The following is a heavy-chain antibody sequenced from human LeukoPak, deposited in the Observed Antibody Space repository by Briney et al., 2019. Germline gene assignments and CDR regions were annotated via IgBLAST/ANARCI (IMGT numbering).Heavy chain of an antibody. CDR1: GFTFSSWW. D-gene: IGHD5-12*01. Sequence: GGSLRLSCAVSGFTFSSWWLTWVRQAPGKGLEWVANIKQDGSEKNYVDSVKGRFTISRDNAKNSLDLQMNRLRAEDTAVYYCARGHIGMDVWGKGTTVTVSS. J-gene: IGHJ6*04. CDR3: ARGHIGMDV. CDR2: IKQDGSEK. V-gene: IGHV3-7*01.